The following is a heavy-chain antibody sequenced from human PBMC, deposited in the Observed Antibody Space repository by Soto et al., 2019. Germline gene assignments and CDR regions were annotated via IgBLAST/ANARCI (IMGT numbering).Heavy chain of an antibody. V-gene: IGHV3-48*02. CDR2: ISSSSSTI. J-gene: IGHJ5*02. D-gene: IGHD1-7*01. CDR1: GFTFSSYN. Sequence: EVQLVESGGGLVQPGGSLRLSCAASGFTFSSYNMNWVRQAPGKGLEWVSYISSSSSTIYYADSVKGRFTISRDNAKNSLYLQMNSLRDEDTAVYYCVRAGRYNWNYSWFDPWGQGTLVTVSS. CDR3: VRAGRYNWNYSWFDP.